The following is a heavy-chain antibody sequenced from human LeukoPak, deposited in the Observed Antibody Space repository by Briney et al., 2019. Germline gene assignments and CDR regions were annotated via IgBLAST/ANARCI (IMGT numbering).Heavy chain of an antibody. J-gene: IGHJ4*02. Sequence: PSETLSLTCTVSGGSISSYYWSWIRQPPGKGLEWIGYIHYSGTTNYNPSLKSRVTISVDTSKTQFSLKLSSVTAADTAVYYCARKVAGGPIDYWGQGTLVTVSS. CDR3: ARKVAGGPIDY. D-gene: IGHD6-13*01. V-gene: IGHV4-59*01. CDR1: GGSISSYY. CDR2: IHYSGTT.